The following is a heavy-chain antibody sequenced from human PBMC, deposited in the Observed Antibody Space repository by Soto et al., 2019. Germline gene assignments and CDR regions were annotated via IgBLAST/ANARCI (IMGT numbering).Heavy chain of an antibody. J-gene: IGHJ3*02. D-gene: IGHD5-12*01. CDR1: GFTFSSYR. CDR2: IWYDGSHK. V-gene: IGHV3-33*01. Sequence: QVQLVESGGAVVQPGTSLRLSCTASGFTFSSYRMHWVRQAPGKGLEWVAIIWYDGSHKFYVDSVKGRFAVSRANSKNTVYLQMNSLTGKDTAVYYCARPRYSGDDPDALEIWGRGTLVTISS. CDR3: ARPRYSGDDPDALEI.